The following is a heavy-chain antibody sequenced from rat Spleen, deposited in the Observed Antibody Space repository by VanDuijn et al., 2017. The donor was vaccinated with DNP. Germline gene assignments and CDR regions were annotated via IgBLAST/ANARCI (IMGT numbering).Heavy chain of an antibody. J-gene: IGHJ4*01. CDR2: ISTSGSRT. D-gene: IGHD1-11*01. CDR3: ARQGTTVYAMDA. Sequence: EVQLVESGGGLVQPGRSLKLSCAASGFTFSNYYMAWVRQAPTKGLEWVATISTSGSRTYYPDSVKGRFTSSRDNAKSSLYLQMNSLKSEDTATYYCARQGTTVYAMDAWGQGTSVTVSS. V-gene: IGHV5-25*01. CDR1: GFTFSNYY.